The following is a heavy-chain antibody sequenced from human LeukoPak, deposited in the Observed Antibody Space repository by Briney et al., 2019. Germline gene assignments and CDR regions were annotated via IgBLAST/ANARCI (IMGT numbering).Heavy chain of an antibody. CDR3: ARLKLDCTSAACHTGYFDY. J-gene: IGHJ4*02. D-gene: IGHD2-2*02. CDR2: IHQSGKT. CDR1: GGSISNNFF. Sequence: PSETLSLTCTVSGGSISNNFFWSWIRQPPGKGLDWIGYIHQSGKTYFHPSHKSRVTISVDMSKNQFSLKLSPVPAADTAVYYCARLKLDCTSAACHTGYFDYWGQGTLVTVSS. V-gene: IGHV4-30-4*08.